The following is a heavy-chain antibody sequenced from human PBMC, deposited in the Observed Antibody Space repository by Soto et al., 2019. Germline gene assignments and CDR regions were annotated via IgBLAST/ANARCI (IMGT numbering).Heavy chain of an antibody. V-gene: IGHV3-21*01. CDR1: GFAFRSYS. D-gene: IGHD4-4*01. Sequence: EEQLVESGGGLVKPGGSLRLSCAASGFAFRSYSMNWVRQAPGKGLEWVSSISRTGTYIYYADSLKGRFTISRDNAKNSLGLQMNSLRAEDTAVYYCERDWDSNQRGGMDVWGQGTTVTVSS. CDR2: ISRTGTYI. J-gene: IGHJ6*02. CDR3: ERDWDSNQRGGMDV.